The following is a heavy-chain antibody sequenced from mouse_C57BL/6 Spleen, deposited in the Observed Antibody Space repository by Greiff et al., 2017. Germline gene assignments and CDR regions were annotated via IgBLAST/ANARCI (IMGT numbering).Heavy chain of an antibody. J-gene: IGHJ2*01. Sequence: VKLQESGAELVKPGASVKISCKASGYAFSSYWMNWVKQRPGKGLEWIGQIYPGDGDTNYNGKFKGKATLTADKSSSTAYMQLSSLTSEDSAVYVCASLLTTVAYYFDYWGQGTTLTVTS. CDR3: ASLLTTVAYYFDY. V-gene: IGHV1-80*01. CDR1: GYAFSSYW. D-gene: IGHD1-1*01. CDR2: IYPGDGDT.